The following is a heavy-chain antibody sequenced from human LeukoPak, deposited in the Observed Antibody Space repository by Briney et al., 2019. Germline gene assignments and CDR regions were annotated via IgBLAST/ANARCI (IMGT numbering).Heavy chain of an antibody. D-gene: IGHD1-26*01. CDR3: ARAYDSGSYVFDY. V-gene: IGHV1-69*05. CDR1: GGTCSIYT. Sequence: ASVKVSCKASGGTCSIYTISWVRQAPGQGLEWMGGIIPIFGTANYAQKFQGRVTITTDESTSTAYMELSSLRSEDTAVYYCARAYDSGSYVFDYWGQGTLVTVSS. CDR2: IIPIFGTA. J-gene: IGHJ4*02.